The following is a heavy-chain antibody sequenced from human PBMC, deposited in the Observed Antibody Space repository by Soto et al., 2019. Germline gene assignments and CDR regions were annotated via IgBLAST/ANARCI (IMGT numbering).Heavy chain of an antibody. CDR1: GGSISSGDYY. Sequence: SETLSLTCTVSGGSISSGDYYWSWIRQPPGKGLEWIGYIYYSGSTYYNPSLKSRVTISVDTSKNQFSLKLSSVTAADTAVYYCARDGSDYGGNSLFDYWGQGTLVTVSS. V-gene: IGHV4-30-4*01. CDR2: IYYSGST. D-gene: IGHD4-17*01. CDR3: ARDGSDYGGNSLFDY. J-gene: IGHJ4*02.